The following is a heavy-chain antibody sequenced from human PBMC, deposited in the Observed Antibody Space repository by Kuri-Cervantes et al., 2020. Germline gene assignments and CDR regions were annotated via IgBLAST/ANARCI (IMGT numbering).Heavy chain of an antibody. CDR2: IYHSGST. V-gene: IGHV4-30-2*02. D-gene: IGHD3-10*01. CDR1: GGSISSGGYS. Sequence: SCAVSGGSISSGGYSWSWIRQPPGKGLEWIGYIYHSGSTYYNPSLKSRVTISVDRSKNQFSLKLSSVTAADTAVYYCASSGSSTFDYWGQGTLVTVSS. CDR3: ASSGSSTFDY. J-gene: IGHJ4*02.